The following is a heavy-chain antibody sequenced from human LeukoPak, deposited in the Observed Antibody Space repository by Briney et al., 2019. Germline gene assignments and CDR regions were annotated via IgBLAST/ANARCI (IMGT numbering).Heavy chain of an antibody. CDR2: ISYDGSNK. J-gene: IGHJ5*02. CDR3: ARDDCSGESCYRSWFGP. CDR1: GFTFSSYA. Sequence: GGSLRLSCAASGFTFSSYAMNRVRQAPGKGLEWVALISYDGSNKNYADSVKGRFTISRGNSKNTLYLQMNSLRAEDTAVYYCARDDCSGESCYRSWFGPWGQGTLVTVSS. V-gene: IGHV3-30-3*01. D-gene: IGHD2-15*01.